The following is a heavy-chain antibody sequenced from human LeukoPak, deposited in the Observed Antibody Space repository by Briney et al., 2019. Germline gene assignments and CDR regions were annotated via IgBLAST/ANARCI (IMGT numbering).Heavy chain of an antibody. CDR1: GFTFSSYA. J-gene: IGHJ5*02. V-gene: IGHV3-23*01. CDR3: AKPSGWFDP. CDR2: ISGSGGTT. Sequence: PGGSLRLSCVASGFTFSSYAMSWVRQAPGKGLEWVSTISGSGGTTYYADSVRGRFTISRDNSKNTLYLQMNSLRVEDTAVFYCAKPSGWFDPWGQGTLVTVSS. D-gene: IGHD3-10*01.